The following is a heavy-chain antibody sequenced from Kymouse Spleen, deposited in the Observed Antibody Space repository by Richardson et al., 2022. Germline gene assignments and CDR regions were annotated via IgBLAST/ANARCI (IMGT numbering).Heavy chain of an antibody. CDR3: AKDRVVRGAYYYGMDV. CDR2: ISWNSGSI. Sequence: EVQLVESGGGLVQPGRSLRLSCAASGFTFDDYAMHWVRQAPGKGLEWVSGISWNSGSIGYADSVKGRFTISRDNAKNSLYLQMNSLRAEDTALYYCAKDRVVRGAYYYGMDVWGQGTTVTVSS. J-gene: IGHJ6*02. CDR1: GFTFDDYA. V-gene: IGHV3-9*01. D-gene: IGHD3-10*01.